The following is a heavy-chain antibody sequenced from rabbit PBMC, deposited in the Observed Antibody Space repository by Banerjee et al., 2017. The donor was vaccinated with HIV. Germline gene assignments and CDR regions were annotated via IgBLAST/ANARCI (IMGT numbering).Heavy chain of an antibody. CDR2: IYPDYGST. CDR3: ARDGAYASSSGYSITRLDL. Sequence: QEQLVESGGGLVTLGGSLKLSCKASGIDFSSYGISWVRQAPGKGLEWIAYIYPDYGSTDYASWVNGRFTISLDNAQNTVFLQMTSLTAADTATYFCARDGAYASSSGYSITRLDLRGQGTLVTVS. V-gene: IGHV1S47*01. J-gene: IGHJ3*01. CDR1: GIDFSSYG. D-gene: IGHD1-1*01.